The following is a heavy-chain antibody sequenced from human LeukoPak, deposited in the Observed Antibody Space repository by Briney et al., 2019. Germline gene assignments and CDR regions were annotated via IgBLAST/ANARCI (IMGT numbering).Heavy chain of an antibody. CDR1: GYTFTDYY. CDR2: INPNSGGT. Sequence: ASVKVSCKASGYTFTDYYMHWVRQAPRQGLEWMGWINPNSGGTNYAQKFQGRVTMTRDTSISTAYMELSRLRSDDAAVYYCARQYCSGGSCYLDAFDIWGQGTMVTVSS. J-gene: IGHJ3*02. V-gene: IGHV1-2*02. CDR3: ARQYCSGGSCYLDAFDI. D-gene: IGHD2-15*01.